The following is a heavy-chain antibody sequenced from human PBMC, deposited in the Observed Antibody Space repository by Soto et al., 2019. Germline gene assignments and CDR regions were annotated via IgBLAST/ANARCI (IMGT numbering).Heavy chain of an antibody. CDR3: ANGPTIFGVVISYSYYYGLDV. V-gene: IGHV3-23*01. D-gene: IGHD3-3*01. CDR1: GLTFSSYA. J-gene: IGHJ6*02. Sequence: GGSLRLSCAASGLTFSSYAMSWVRQAPGKGLEWVSAVSGSGGSTYYADSVKGRFTIYRDNSKNTLYLQMSSLRAEDTAVYFCANGPTIFGVVISYSYYYGLDVWGQGTTVTVSS. CDR2: VSGSGGST.